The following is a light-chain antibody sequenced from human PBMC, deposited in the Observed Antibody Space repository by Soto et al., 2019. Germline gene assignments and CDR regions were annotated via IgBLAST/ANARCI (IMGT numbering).Light chain of an antibody. CDR2: HAS. CDR1: QSITDS. CDR3: QQYNYYPLT. Sequence: DIQMTQSPSTLSASVGDRVTIICRASQSITDSLAWYLQKPGKAPELLIYHASNLESGVPSRFSGSGYGTEVSLTVISLQPDDFATYDCQQYNYYPLTFGGGPKVEI. J-gene: IGKJ4*01. V-gene: IGKV1-5*02.